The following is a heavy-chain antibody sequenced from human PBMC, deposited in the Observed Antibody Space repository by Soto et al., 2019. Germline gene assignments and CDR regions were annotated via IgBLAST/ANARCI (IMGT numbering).Heavy chain of an antibody. CDR3: AHSLYLWYSSSSGVLTWFDP. CDR1: GFSLSTSGVG. J-gene: IGHJ5*02. CDR2: IYWDDDK. V-gene: IGHV2-5*02. D-gene: IGHD6-6*01. Sequence: QITLKESGPTLVKPTQTLTLTCTFSGFSLSTSGVGVGWIRQPPGKALEWLALIYWDDDKRYSPSLKSRLTITKDTSKNQVVLTMTNMDPVDTATYYRAHSLYLWYSSSSGVLTWFDPWGQGTLVTVSS.